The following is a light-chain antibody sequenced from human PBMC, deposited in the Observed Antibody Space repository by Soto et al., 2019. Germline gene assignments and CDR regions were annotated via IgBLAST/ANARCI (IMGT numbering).Light chain of an antibody. Sequence: QSVLTQPASVSGSPGQSITISCTGSSSDVGGYNYVSWYQQYPGKAPKLMIYEVNYRPSGVSNRFSGSKSGNTASLTISGRQAEDEADYYCSAYTSSDTGVIGNGTKVTVL. CDR1: SSDVGGYNY. J-gene: IGLJ1*01. V-gene: IGLV2-14*01. CDR3: SAYTSSDTGV. CDR2: EVN.